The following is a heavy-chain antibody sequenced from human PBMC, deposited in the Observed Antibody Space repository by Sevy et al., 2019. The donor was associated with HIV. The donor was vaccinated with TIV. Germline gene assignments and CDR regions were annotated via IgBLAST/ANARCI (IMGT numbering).Heavy chain of an antibody. Sequence: ASVKVSCKVSGYTLTQLSMHWVRQAPGKGLEWMASFDPEDGEKSYAQKFQGRVTMTEDTSTDTAYMELSSLRSEDTAVYYCATTKDYYDNSAYPFDYWGQGTLVTVSS. CDR1: GYTLTQLS. J-gene: IGHJ4*02. CDR2: FDPEDGEK. V-gene: IGHV1-24*01. CDR3: ATTKDYYDNSAYPFDY. D-gene: IGHD3-22*01.